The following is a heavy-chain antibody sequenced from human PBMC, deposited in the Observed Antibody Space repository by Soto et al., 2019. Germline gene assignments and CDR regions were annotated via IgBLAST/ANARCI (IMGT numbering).Heavy chain of an antibody. J-gene: IGHJ4*02. V-gene: IGHV1-18*01. CDR1: GYTFNNYG. CDR3: XXXXXXXXXXXXXYFDL. CDR2: ISTYNDNA. Sequence: QVQLVQSGAEVKEPGASVKVSCKGSGYTFNNYGISWVRQAPGQGLEWMAWISTYNDNANYGQSLQGRVTLTTDTXXXXXXXXXXXXXXXXXXXXXXXXXXXXXXXXXXXYFDLWGQGTLVTVSS.